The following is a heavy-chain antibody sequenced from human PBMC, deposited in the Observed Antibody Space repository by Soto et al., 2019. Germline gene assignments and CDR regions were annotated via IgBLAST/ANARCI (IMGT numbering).Heavy chain of an antibody. V-gene: IGHV3-23*01. Sequence: WGSLRLSCAASGFTFRNNVLSWVRQAPGKGLDWVSGITWSGRDKYYADSVKGRFTISRDNSKNMLFLQMNSLRAEDTALYYCGKNGLDNSPSAIDSWGPGTLVTVSS. D-gene: IGHD2-8*01. J-gene: IGHJ4*02. CDR3: GKNGLDNSPSAIDS. CDR2: ITWSGRDK. CDR1: GFTFRNNV.